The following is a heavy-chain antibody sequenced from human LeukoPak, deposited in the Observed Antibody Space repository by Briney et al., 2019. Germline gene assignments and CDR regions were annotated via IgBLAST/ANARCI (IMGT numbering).Heavy chain of an antibody. D-gene: IGHD3-3*01. V-gene: IGHV3-21*01. Sequence: GGSLRLSCAASGFTFSSYSMNWVRQAPGKGLEWVSSISSSSSYIYYADSVKGRFTISRDNAKNSLYLQMNSLRAEDTAVYYCAKEGSIFGVVIRPYYFDYWGQGTLVTVSP. J-gene: IGHJ4*02. CDR1: GFTFSSYS. CDR2: ISSSSSYI. CDR3: AKEGSIFGVVIRPYYFDY.